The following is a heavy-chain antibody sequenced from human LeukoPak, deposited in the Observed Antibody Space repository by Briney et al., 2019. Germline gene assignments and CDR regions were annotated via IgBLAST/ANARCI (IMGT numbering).Heavy chain of an antibody. CDR2: ISGSGGST. CDR1: GFTFSSYA. Sequence: PGGSLRLSCAASGFTFSSYAMNWVRQAPGKGLEWVSGISGSGGSTYYADSVKGRFTISRDNSKNTLYLQVNSLRAEDTAVYYCAKVNFDFWSTDESGAFDIWGQGTMVTVSS. J-gene: IGHJ3*02. CDR3: AKVNFDFWSTDESGAFDI. V-gene: IGHV3-23*01. D-gene: IGHD3-3*01.